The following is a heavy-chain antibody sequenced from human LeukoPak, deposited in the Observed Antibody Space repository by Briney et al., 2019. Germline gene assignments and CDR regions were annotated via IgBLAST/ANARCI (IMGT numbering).Heavy chain of an antibody. CDR1: GGSFSGYY. V-gene: IGHV4-34*01. D-gene: IGHD5-12*01. Sequence: SETLSLTCAVYGGSFSGYYWSWIRQPPGKGLEWIGEINHSGSTNYNPSLKSRVTISVDTSKNQFSLKLSSVTAADTAVYYCARLKYSGYDNPIDYWGQGTLVTVSS. CDR2: INHSGST. J-gene: IGHJ4*02. CDR3: ARLKYSGYDNPIDY.